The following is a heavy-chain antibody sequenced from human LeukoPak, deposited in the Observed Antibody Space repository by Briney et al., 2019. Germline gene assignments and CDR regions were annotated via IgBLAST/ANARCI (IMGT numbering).Heavy chain of an antibody. J-gene: IGHJ6*02. CDR2: IIPILGIA. CDR3: ARGYSSSWYEPPFGMDV. D-gene: IGHD6-13*01. V-gene: IGHV1-69*04. Sequence: SAKVSCKASGGTFSSYAISWVRQAPGQGLEWMGRIIPILGIANYAQKFQGRVTITADKSTSTAYMELSSLRSEDTAVYYCARGYSSSWYEPPFGMDVWGQGTTVTVSS. CDR1: GGTFSSYA.